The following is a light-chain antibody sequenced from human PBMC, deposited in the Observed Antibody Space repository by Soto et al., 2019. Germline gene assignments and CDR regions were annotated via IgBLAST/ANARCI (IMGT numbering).Light chain of an antibody. Sequence: EIVLTQSPGTLSLSPGERATLSCRASQSVSSSYLAWYQQKPGQAPRLLIYDASNRATGIPARFSGSGFGTDFTLTISSLEPEDFAVYYCQQRSNWPPWTFGQGPRWIS. CDR1: QSVSSSY. J-gene: IGKJ1*01. CDR3: QQRSNWPPWT. V-gene: IGKV3D-20*02. CDR2: DAS.